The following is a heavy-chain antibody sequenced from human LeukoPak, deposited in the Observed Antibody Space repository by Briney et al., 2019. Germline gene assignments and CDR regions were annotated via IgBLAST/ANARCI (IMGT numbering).Heavy chain of an antibody. CDR1: RYTFTGYY. CDR2: INPNSGDT. D-gene: IGHD6-19*01. V-gene: IGHV1-2*02. CDR3: ASGWSITGWYNNWFDP. Sequence: ASVKVSCKASRYTFTGYYMHWVRQAPGQRLESMGWINPNSGDTNYAQKFRGRVTMTRDTSITTVYMELSRLRSDNTAVYFCASGWSITGWYNNWFDPWGQGTLVTVSS. J-gene: IGHJ5*02.